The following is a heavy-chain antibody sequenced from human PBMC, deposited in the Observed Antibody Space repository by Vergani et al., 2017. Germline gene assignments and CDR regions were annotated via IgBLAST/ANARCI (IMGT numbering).Heavy chain of an antibody. Sequence: EVQLLESGGGLVQPGGSLRLSCAASGFTFSSYAMSWVRQAPGKGLEWVSAISGSGGSTYYADSVKGRFTISRDNSKNTLYLQMNSLRAEDTAVYYCAKEDYVKMATMKPGGTFDIWGQGTMVTVSS. CDR3: AKEDYVKMATMKPGGTFDI. CDR1: GFTFSSYA. CDR2: ISGSGGST. V-gene: IGHV3-23*01. D-gene: IGHD5-24*01. J-gene: IGHJ3*02.